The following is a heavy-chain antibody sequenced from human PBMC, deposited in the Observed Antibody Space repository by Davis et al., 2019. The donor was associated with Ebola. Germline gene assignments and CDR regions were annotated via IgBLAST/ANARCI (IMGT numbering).Heavy chain of an antibody. Sequence: AASVKVSCKASGYTFTGYYMHWVRQAPGQGLEWMGRINPNSGGTNYAQKFQGRVTMTTDTSTSTAYMELRSLRSDDTAVYYCARSITMIVVAYFDIWGQGTMVTVSS. CDR2: INPNSGGT. J-gene: IGHJ3*02. V-gene: IGHV1-2*06. CDR3: ARSITMIVVAYFDI. CDR1: GYTFTGYY. D-gene: IGHD3-22*01.